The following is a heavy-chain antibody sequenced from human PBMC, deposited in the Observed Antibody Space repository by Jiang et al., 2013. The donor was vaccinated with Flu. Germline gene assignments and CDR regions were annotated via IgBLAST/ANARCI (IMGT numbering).Heavy chain of an antibody. V-gene: IGHV1-69*01. CDR3: ARGGYSGYDWGAYIYNVDG. D-gene: IGHD5-12*01. CDR1: GDTFRNYA. J-gene: IGHJ6*02. Sequence: SGAEVKKPGASVKVSCAASGDTFRNYAVSWVRQAPGQGLEWMGGIIPLFGTRNFAQKFHGRVAFTANESTNTVYMELNSLTWDDSGVYYCARGGYSGYDWGAYIYNVDGWGQGTTVTVSS. CDR2: IIPLFGTR.